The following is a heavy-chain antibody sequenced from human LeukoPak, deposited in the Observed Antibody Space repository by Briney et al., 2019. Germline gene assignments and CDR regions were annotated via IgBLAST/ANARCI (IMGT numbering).Heavy chain of an antibody. CDR1: GFTFSSYS. J-gene: IGHJ4*02. D-gene: IGHD4-17*01. V-gene: IGHV3-48*01. Sequence: GGSLRLSCAASGFTFSSYSMNWVRQAPGKGLEWASYISSSSSTIYYADSVKGRFTISRNNAKNSLYLQMSSLRAEDTAVYYCARDRLASNDYGDPEFDYWGQGTLVTVSS. CDR2: ISSSSSTI. CDR3: ARDRLASNDYGDPEFDY.